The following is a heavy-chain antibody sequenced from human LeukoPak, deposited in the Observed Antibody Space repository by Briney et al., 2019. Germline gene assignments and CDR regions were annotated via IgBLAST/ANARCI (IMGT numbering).Heavy chain of an antibody. J-gene: IGHJ4*02. CDR2: IKEDGSVK. CDR3: ARQLGGSGSY. CDR1: GFNLNTYW. V-gene: IGHV3-7*01. D-gene: IGHD3-10*01. Sequence: GGSLRLSCAASGFNLNTYWMSWVRQAPGKGLEWVANIKEDGSVKYYVDSVKGRFTISRDNAKNSVYLQMDSLRVEDTAVYYCARQLGGSGSYWGQGTLVTVSS.